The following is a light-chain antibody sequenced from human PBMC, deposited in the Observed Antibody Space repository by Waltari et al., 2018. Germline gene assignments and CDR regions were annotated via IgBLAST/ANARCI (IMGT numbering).Light chain of an antibody. CDR2: SNN. V-gene: IGLV1-44*01. CDR3: AAWDDSLNGHV. Sequence: QSVLTQPPSASGTPGQRVTISCSGSSSTIRSNTVHWYQQLPGTAPKLLIYSNNQRPSGVPDRFSGSKSGTSASLAISGLQSEDEADYYCAAWDDSLNGHVFGTGTKVTVL. CDR1: SSTIRSNT. J-gene: IGLJ1*01.